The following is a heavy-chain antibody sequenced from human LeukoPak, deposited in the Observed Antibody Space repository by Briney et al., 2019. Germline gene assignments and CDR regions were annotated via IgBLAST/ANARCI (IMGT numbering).Heavy chain of an antibody. D-gene: IGHD3-22*01. CDR3: ASYYYDSSGYYLNDAFDI. V-gene: IGHV4-30-4*01. J-gene: IGHJ3*02. Sequence: NSSETLSLTCTVSGGSISSGDYYWSWIRQPPGKGLEWIGYIYYSGSTYYNPSLKSRVTISVDTSKNQFSLKLSSVTAAGTAVYYCASYYYDSSGYYLNDAFDIWGQGTMVTVSS. CDR1: GGSISSGDYY. CDR2: IYYSGST.